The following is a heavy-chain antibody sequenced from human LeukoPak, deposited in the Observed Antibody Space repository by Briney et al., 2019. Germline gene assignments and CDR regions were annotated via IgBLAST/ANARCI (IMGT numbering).Heavy chain of an antibody. CDR1: GFTFDDYG. J-gene: IGHJ4*02. Sequence: GGSLRLSCAASGFTFDDYGMSWVRQAPGKGLEWVSGINWNGGSTGYADSVKGRFTISRDNAKNSLYLQMNSLRAEDTALYCCAREGRAYDFWSGYYIFYFDYWGQGTLVTVSS. D-gene: IGHD3-3*01. CDR3: AREGRAYDFWSGYYIFYFDY. V-gene: IGHV3-20*04. CDR2: INWNGGST.